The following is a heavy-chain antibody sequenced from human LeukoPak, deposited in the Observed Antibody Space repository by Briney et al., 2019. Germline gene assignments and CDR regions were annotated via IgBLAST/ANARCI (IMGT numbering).Heavy chain of an antibody. CDR1: GYSISSSNW. J-gene: IGHJ4*02. V-gene: IGHV4-28*03. CDR2: IYYSGST. Sequence: SDTLSLTCAVSGYSISSSNWWGWIRQPPGKRLEWIGYIYYSGSTYYNPSLKSRVTISVDTSKNQFSLKLSSVTAADTAVYYCARVIAVAGTLYWGQGTLVTVSS. D-gene: IGHD6-19*01. CDR3: ARVIAVAGTLY.